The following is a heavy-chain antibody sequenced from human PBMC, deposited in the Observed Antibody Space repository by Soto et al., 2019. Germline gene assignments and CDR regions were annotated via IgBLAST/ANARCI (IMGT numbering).Heavy chain of an antibody. V-gene: IGHV3-23*01. J-gene: IGHJ4*02. Sequence: EVQLLESGGGLVQPGGSLRLSCAASGFTFSSYAMSWVRQAPGKGLEWVSAISGSGGSTYYADSVKGRFTISRDNSKNTPYLQMNSLRAEDTAVYYCAKAGLEDIVVVVAATTSFDYWGQGTLVTVSS. CDR1: GFTFSSYA. CDR3: AKAGLEDIVVVVAATTSFDY. D-gene: IGHD2-15*01. CDR2: ISGSGGST.